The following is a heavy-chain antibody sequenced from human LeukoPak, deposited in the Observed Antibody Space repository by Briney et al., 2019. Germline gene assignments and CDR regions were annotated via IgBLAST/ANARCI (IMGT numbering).Heavy chain of an antibody. CDR2: IKQDGSEK. J-gene: IGHJ4*02. D-gene: IGHD6-13*01. CDR1: GFTFSSYW. CDR3: AREIAAAGDYFDY. V-gene: IGHV3-7*01. Sequence: PGGSLRLSCAASGFTFSSYWMSWVRQAPGKGLEWVANIKQDGSEKYYVDSVKGRFTISRDNAKNSLYLQMNSLRAVDTAVYYCAREIAAAGDYFDYWGQGTLVTVSS.